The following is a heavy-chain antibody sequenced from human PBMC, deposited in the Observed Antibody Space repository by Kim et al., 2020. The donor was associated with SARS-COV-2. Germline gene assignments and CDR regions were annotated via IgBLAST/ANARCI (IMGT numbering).Heavy chain of an antibody. Sequence: GESLKISCKGSGYSFTSYWIGWVRQMPGKGLEWMGIIYPGDSDTRYSPSFQGQVTISADKSISTAYLQWSSLKASDTAMYYCARLRGSYFWGDAFDIWGQGTMVTVSS. CDR1: GYSFTSYW. V-gene: IGHV5-51*03. D-gene: IGHD1-26*01. CDR3: ARLRGSYFWGDAFDI. CDR2: IYPGDSDT. J-gene: IGHJ3*02.